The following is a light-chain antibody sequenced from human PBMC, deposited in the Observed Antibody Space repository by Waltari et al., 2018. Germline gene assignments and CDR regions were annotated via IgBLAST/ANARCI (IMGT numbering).Light chain of an antibody. J-gene: IGKJ1*01. CDR2: GAS. Sequence: IVLPQSPGTLSLSPGERATLHCRPSQSVINNYLAWYQQKPGQAPRLLIYGASSRATGIPDRFSGSGSGTDFTLTISRLEPEDFAVYYCQPYDDSPPWTFGQGTKVEIK. CDR1: QSVINNY. CDR3: QPYDDSPPWT. V-gene: IGKV3-20*01.